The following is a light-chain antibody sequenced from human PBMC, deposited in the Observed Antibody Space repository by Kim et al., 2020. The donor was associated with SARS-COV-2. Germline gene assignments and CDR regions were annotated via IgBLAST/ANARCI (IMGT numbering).Light chain of an antibody. CDR1: SGHSTYS. CDR2: LNSDGRH. Sequence: ASVRLTCTLSSGHSTYSIAWHQQQPEKGPRFLMRLNSDGRHSRGDGIPDRFSGSSSGDARFLTISSLQPDDEADYYCQSWGTGIVVFGGGTQLTVL. J-gene: IGLJ2*01. CDR3: QSWGTGIVV. V-gene: IGLV4-69*01.